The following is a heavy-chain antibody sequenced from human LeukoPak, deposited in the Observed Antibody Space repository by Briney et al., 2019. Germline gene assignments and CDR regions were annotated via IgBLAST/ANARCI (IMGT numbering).Heavy chain of an antibody. J-gene: IGHJ4*02. CDR1: GFTFSSYG. Sequence: PGGSLRLSCAASGFTFSSYGTHWVRQAPGKGLEWVAVISYDGSNKYYADSVKGRFTISRDNSKNTLYLQMNSLRAEDTAVYYCAKDPGGLLWFGELPSYFDYWGQGTLVTVSS. CDR2: ISYDGSNK. D-gene: IGHD3-10*01. CDR3: AKDPGGLLWFGELPSYFDY. V-gene: IGHV3-30*18.